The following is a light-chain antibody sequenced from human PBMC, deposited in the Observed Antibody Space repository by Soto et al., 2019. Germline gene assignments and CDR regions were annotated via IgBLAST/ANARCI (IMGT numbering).Light chain of an antibody. CDR1: QSVTSSY. V-gene: IGKV3-15*01. CDR2: GAS. J-gene: IGKJ5*01. CDR3: QQYNNWLPIT. Sequence: EIVLTQSPGTLFLSPGERPTLSYRDSQSVTSSYLTWYQQKPAQAPRLXXYGASTRATGIPARFSASGSGTEFTLTISSLQSEDFAIYDCQQYNNWLPITFGQGTRLEIK.